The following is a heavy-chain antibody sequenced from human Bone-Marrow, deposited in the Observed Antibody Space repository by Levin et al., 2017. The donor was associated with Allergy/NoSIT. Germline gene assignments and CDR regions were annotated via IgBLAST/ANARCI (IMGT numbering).Heavy chain of an antibody. CDR1: GGSVSSDNYY. CDR3: ARPSRNMVRAVGACDL. V-gene: IGHV4-61*01. Sequence: SETLSLTCTVSGGSVSSDNYYWSWIRQPPGKGLEWIGYISYSGSTNYNPSLKSRVAISVDTSKNQLSLKMSSVTAADTAVYYCARPSRNMVRAVGACDLWGQGTMVTVSS. CDR2: ISYSGST. D-gene: IGHD3-10*01. J-gene: IGHJ3*01.